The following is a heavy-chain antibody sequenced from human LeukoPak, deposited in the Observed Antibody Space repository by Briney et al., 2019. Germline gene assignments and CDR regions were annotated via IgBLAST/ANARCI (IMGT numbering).Heavy chain of an antibody. CDR3: ARAAFYDSSGYCFDY. CDR2: ISSSGSTI. V-gene: IGHV3-48*03. D-gene: IGHD3-22*01. Sequence: PGGSLRLSCAASGFTFSSYEMNWVRQAPGKGLEWVSYISSSGSTIYYADSVKDRFTISRDNAKNSLYLQMNSLRAEDTAVYYCARAAFYDSSGYCFDYWGQGTLVTVSS. CDR1: GFTFSSYE. J-gene: IGHJ4*02.